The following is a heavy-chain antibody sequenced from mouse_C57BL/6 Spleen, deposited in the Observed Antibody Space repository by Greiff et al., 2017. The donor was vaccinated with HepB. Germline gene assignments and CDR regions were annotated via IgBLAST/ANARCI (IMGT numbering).Heavy chain of an antibody. CDR3: ARGDYGRSWFAY. CDR2: INPNNGGT. V-gene: IGHV1-26*01. Sequence: EVQLQQSGPELVKPGASVKISCKASGYTFTDYYMNWVKQSHGKSLEWIGDINPNNGGTSYNQKFKGKATLTVDKSSSTAYMELRSLKSEDSADYYCARGDYGRSWFAYWGQGTLVTVSA. D-gene: IGHD1-1*01. CDR1: GYTFTDYY. J-gene: IGHJ3*01.